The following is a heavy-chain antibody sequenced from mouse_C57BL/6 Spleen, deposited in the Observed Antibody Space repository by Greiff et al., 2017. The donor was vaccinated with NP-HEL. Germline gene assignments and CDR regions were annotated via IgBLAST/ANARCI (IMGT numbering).Heavy chain of an antibody. D-gene: IGHD1-1*01. CDR3: ARDYGSVYAMDY. J-gene: IGHJ4*01. CDR2: IDPSDSET. Sequence: VQLQQPGAELVRPGSSVKLSCKASGYTFTSYWMHWVKQRPIQGLEWIGNIDPSDSETHYNQKFKDKATLTVDKSSSTAYMQLSSLTSEDSAVYYCARDYGSVYAMDYWGQGTSVTVSS. CDR1: GYTFTSYW. V-gene: IGHV1-52*01.